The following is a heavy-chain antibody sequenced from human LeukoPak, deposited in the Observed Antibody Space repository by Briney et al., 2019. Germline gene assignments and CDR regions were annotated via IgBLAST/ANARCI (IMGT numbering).Heavy chain of an antibody. V-gene: IGHV3-23*01. D-gene: IGHD6-13*01. CDR1: GFTFSSYA. J-gene: IGHJ4*02. CDR2: ISGGGGST. Sequence: GGSLRLSCAASGFTFSSYAMSWVRQAPGKGLEWVSTISGGGGSTYYADSVKGRFTISRDNSKNGLYLQMNSLRADDTAVYFCAKDQKSIAATGYDYWGQGTLVTVSS. CDR3: AKDQKSIAATGYDY.